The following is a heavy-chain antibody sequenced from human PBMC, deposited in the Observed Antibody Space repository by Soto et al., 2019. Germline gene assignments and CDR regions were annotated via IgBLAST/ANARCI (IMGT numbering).Heavy chain of an antibody. CDR3: AKAARDCGGDCYSSSFDS. CDR2: ITGNAANT. Sequence: PGGSLRLSCSASRFTFGGYAMSWVRQAPGKGLEWVSGITGNAANTVYADSVKGRFTISRDNSKNALYLQLNSLRAEDTAVYFCAKAARDCGGDCYSSSFDSWGQGALVTVSS. CDR1: RFTFGGYA. D-gene: IGHD2-21*02. V-gene: IGHV3-23*01. J-gene: IGHJ4*02.